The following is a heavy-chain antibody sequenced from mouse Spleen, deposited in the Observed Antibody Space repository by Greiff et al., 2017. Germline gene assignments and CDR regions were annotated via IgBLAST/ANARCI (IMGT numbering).Heavy chain of an antibody. CDR3: ARGRGVAY. V-gene: IGHV1-82*01. CDR1: GYAFSSSW. CDR2: IYPGDGDT. Sequence: VQLQQSGPELVKPGASVKISCKASGYAFSSSWMNWVKQRPGKGLEWIGRIYPGDGDTNYNGKFKGKATLTADKSSSTAYMQLSSLTSEDSAVYFCARGRGVAYWGQGTLVTVSA. J-gene: IGHJ3*01.